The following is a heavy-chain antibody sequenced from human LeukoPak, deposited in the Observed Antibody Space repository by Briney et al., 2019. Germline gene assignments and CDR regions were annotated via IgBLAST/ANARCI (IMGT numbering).Heavy chain of an antibody. V-gene: IGHV3-7*03. CDR1: GFAFSDYW. CDR2: INEDGSKK. J-gene: IGHJ5*02. Sequence: GGSLRLSCAASGFAFSDYWMSWVRQAPGKGLEWVANINEDGSKKHYLDSVEGRFTISRDNSKNTLYLQMNSLRAEDTAVYYCASRATVTTDRFWFDPWGQGTLVTVSS. D-gene: IGHD4-11*01. CDR3: ASRATVTTDRFWFDP.